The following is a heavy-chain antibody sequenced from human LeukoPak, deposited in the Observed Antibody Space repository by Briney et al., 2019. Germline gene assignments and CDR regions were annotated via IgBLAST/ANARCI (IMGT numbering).Heavy chain of an antibody. J-gene: IGHJ4*02. CDR3: ARAPYGDYGIYYFDY. CDR2: ITNDGSST. Sequence: GGSLRLSCAASGLTFSSHWMHWVRQAPGKGLVWVSRITNDGSSTTYADSVKGRFTISRDNSKNTLYLQMNSLRAEDTAVYYCARAPYGDYGIYYFDYWGQGTLVTVSS. D-gene: IGHD4-17*01. V-gene: IGHV3-74*01. CDR1: GLTFSSHW.